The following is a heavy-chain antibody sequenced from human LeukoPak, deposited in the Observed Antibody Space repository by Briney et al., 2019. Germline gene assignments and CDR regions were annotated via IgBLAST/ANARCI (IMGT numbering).Heavy chain of an antibody. Sequence: ASVKVSCKASGYTFTDYYMHWVRQASGQGLEWMGWINPNSGDTNYAQKFQGRVTMTRDTSIGTAYMELSRLRSDDTAVYYCARRVMTTVNWFDPWGQGTLVTVSS. CDR3: ARRVMTTVNWFDP. V-gene: IGHV1-2*02. CDR2: INPNSGDT. D-gene: IGHD4-11*01. CDR1: GYTFTDYY. J-gene: IGHJ5*02.